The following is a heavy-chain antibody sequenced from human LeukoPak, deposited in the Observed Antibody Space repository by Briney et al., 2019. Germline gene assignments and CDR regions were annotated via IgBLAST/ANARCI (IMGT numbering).Heavy chain of an antibody. CDR1: GFTSDDYG. J-gene: IGHJ5*02. Sequence: GGSLRLSCAASGFTSDDYGMSWVRHAPGKGLEWVSGINWNGGSTGYADSVKGRFTISRDNAKNALYLQMNSLRAEDTALDYCARERCSGKENWFDPWGQGTLVTVSS. CDR3: ARERCSGKENWFDP. CDR2: INWNGGST. V-gene: IGHV3-20*04. D-gene: IGHD6-25*01.